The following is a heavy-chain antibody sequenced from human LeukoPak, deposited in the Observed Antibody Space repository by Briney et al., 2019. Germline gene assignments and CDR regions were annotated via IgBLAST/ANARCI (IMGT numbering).Heavy chain of an antibody. CDR3: ARDGGTRLKYSYGYGDY. CDR2: ISYDGSNK. V-gene: IGHV3-30*04. CDR1: GFTFSSYA. J-gene: IGHJ4*02. Sequence: GGSLRLSCAASGFTFSSYAMHWVRQAPGKGLEWVAVISYDGSNKYYADSVKGRFTISRDNAKNSLYLQMTSLRAEDTAVYYCARDGGTRLKYSYGYGDYWGQGTLVTASS. D-gene: IGHD5-18*01.